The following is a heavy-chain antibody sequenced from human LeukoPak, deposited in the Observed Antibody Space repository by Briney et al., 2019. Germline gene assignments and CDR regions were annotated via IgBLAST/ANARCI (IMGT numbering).Heavy chain of an antibody. CDR1: GCSFSNCW. Sequence: GASLRLSFAAAGCSFSNCWRHWVRRTPGKRVVWVSRINRDGSSTNYLDSVKGRFTISRDNAKNTLYLQMNSLRDEDTAVYYCAKDGPEGKRVFDIWGQGTMVTVSS. CDR2: INRDGSST. D-gene: IGHD3/OR15-3a*01. V-gene: IGHV3-74*01. J-gene: IGHJ3*02. CDR3: AKDGPEGKRVFDI.